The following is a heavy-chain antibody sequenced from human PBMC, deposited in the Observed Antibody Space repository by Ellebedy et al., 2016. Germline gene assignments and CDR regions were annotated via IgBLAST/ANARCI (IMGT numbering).Heavy chain of an antibody. CDR3: ARWGLWFGELGLYY. CDR1: GFTFSSYG. V-gene: IGHV3-30*03. D-gene: IGHD3-10*01. J-gene: IGHJ4*02. CDR2: ISYDGSNK. Sequence: GGSLRLXCAASGFTFSSYGMHWVRQAPGKGLEWVAVISYDGSNKYYADSVKGRFTISRDNSKNTLYLQMNSLRAEDTAVYYCARWGLWFGELGLYYWGQGTLVTVSS.